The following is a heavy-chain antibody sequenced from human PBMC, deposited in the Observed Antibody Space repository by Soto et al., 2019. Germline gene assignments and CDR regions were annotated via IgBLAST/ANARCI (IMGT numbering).Heavy chain of an antibody. Sequence: SETLSLTCAVYGGSFSGYYWSWIRQPPGKGLEWIGEINHSGSTNYNPSLKSRVTISVDTSKNQFSLKLSSVTAADTAVYYRARGVTGYYSYNWFDPWGQATLVTVS. CDR2: INHSGST. J-gene: IGHJ5*02. CDR1: GGSFSGYY. D-gene: IGHD3-9*01. CDR3: ARGVTGYYSYNWFDP. V-gene: IGHV4-34*01.